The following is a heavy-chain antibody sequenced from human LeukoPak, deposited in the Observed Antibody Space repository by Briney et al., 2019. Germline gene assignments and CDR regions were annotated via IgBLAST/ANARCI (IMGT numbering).Heavy chain of an antibody. V-gene: IGHV4-59*08. CDR3: ARHFPGDAFDI. Sequence: SEPLSLTCTVSGGSISSYYWSWIRQPPGKGLEWIGYIYYSGSTNYNPSLKSRVTISVDTSKNQFSLKLSSVTAADTAVYYCARHFPGDAFDIWGQGTMVTVSS. J-gene: IGHJ3*02. CDR1: GGSISSYY. CDR2: IYYSGST.